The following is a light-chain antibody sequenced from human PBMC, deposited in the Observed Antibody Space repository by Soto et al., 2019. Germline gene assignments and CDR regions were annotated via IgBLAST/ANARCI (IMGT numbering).Light chain of an antibody. CDR2: GAS. CDR1: QSVGHN. V-gene: IGKV3-15*01. Sequence: DIVMTQSPVTLSVSPGDRATLSCRASQSVGHNLAWFQQKPGQAPRLLIYGASAGATGIPDRFSGSGFGTEFTPTISSRQSEDLGVYYCQQYNNWPRTFGQGTKVEMK. CDR3: QQYNNWPRT. J-gene: IGKJ1*01.